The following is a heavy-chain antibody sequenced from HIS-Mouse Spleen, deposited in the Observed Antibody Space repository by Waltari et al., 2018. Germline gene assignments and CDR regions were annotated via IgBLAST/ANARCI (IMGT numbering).Heavy chain of an antibody. D-gene: IGHD6-13*01. CDR1: GGSISRSSYY. J-gene: IGHJ2*01. Sequence: QLQLQESDPGLVKPSETLSLTCTVSGGSISRSSYYWGWIRQPPGKGLEWIGSIYYSGSTYYNPSLKSRVTISVDTSKNQFSLKLSSVTAADTAVYYCAREIPYSSSWYDWYFDLWGRGTLVTVSS. CDR2: IYYSGST. CDR3: AREIPYSSSWYDWYFDL. V-gene: IGHV4-39*07.